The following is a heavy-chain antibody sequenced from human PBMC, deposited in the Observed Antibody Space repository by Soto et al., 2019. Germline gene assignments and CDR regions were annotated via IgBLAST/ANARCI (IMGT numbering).Heavy chain of an antibody. CDR2: IYHSGST. J-gene: IGHJ6*02. CDR1: GGSISSGGYS. CDR3: ARGGIPPSGYGIAYAMDV. V-gene: IGHV4-30-2*01. D-gene: IGHD1-26*01. Sequence: SETLSLTCAVSGGSISSGGYSWSWIRQPPGKGLEWIGYIYHSGSTYYTPALKSRVTLSVDTSKNQFSLNLNPVTAADTAVYYCARGGIPPSGYGIAYAMDVWGQGTTVTVSS.